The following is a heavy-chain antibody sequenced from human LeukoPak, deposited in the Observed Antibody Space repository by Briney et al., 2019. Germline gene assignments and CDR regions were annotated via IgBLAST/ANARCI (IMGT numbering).Heavy chain of an antibody. CDR1: GGSISSYY. J-gene: IGHJ4*02. V-gene: IGHV4-4*07. CDR2: IYTSGST. CDR3: ARGLVGSGLTYYFDY. Sequence: TSETLSLTCTVSGGSISSYYWSWIRQPAGKGLEWIGRIYTSGSTNYNPSLKSRLTMSVDTSKNQFSLKLNSVTAADTAVYYCARGLVGSGLTYYFDYWGKGTLVTVSS. D-gene: IGHD6-19*01.